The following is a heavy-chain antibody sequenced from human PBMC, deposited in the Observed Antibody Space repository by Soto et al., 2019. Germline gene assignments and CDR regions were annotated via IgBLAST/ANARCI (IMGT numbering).Heavy chain of an antibody. Sequence: PGGSLRLSCVASGFTFSSYAMSWVRQAPGKGLEWVSAISGSGGSTYYADSVKGRFTISRDNSKNTLYLQMNSLRAEDTAVYYCAKEICSSTSCYYFDYWGQGTLVTVSS. CDR1: GFTFSSYA. D-gene: IGHD2-2*01. V-gene: IGHV3-23*01. J-gene: IGHJ4*02. CDR3: AKEICSSTSCYYFDY. CDR2: ISGSGGST.